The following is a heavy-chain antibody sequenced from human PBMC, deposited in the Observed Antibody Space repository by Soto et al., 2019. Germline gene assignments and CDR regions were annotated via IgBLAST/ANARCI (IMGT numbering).Heavy chain of an antibody. CDR2: IYYSGST. V-gene: IGHV4-31*03. D-gene: IGHD2-15*01. J-gene: IGHJ4*02. Sequence: SETLSLTCTVSGGSISSGGYYWSWIRQHPGKGLEWIGYIYYSGSTYYNPSLKSRVTISVDTSKNQFSLKLSSVTAADTAVYYCARVPLGYCSGGSCSTHFDYWGQGTLVT. CDR1: GGSISSGGYY. CDR3: ARVPLGYCSGGSCSTHFDY.